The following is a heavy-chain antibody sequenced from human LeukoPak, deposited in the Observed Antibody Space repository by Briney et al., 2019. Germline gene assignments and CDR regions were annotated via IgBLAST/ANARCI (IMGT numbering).Heavy chain of an antibody. CDR1: GYTFTSYY. J-gene: IGHJ4*02. V-gene: IGHV1-46*01. CDR2: INPSGGST. CDR3: ARDIHDLYYFDY. D-gene: IGHD2-21*01. Sequence: ASVKVSCKASGYTFTSYYMHWVRQAPGQGLEWMGIINPSGGSTSYAQKFQGRVTMTRDTSTSTVYMELSSLRPEDTAVYYCARDIHDLYYFDYWGQGTLVTVSS.